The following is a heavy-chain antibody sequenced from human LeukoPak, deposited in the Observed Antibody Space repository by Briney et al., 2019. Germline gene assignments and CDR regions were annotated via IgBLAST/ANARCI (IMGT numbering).Heavy chain of an antibody. CDR3: ARDTPVGRMGY. CDR2: IYYSGST. V-gene: IGHV4-59*01. D-gene: IGHD1-26*01. CDR1: GGSISSYY. Sequence: SDTLSLTCTVSGGSISSYYWSWIRQPPGKGLEWIGYIYYSGSTNYNPSLKSRVTISVDTSKNPFSLKLSSVTAADTAVYYCARDTPVGRMGYWGQGTLVTVSS. J-gene: IGHJ4*02.